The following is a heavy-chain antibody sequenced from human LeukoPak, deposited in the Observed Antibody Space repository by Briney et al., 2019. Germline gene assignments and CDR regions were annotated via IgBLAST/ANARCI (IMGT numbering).Heavy chain of an antibody. V-gene: IGHV4-59*01. D-gene: IGHD3-3*01. Sequence: SETLSLTCTVSGGSITSWYWSWIRQTPGKGLEWIGYIHYSGSTNYNPSLKSRVTISVDTSKNQFSLKLSSVTAADTALYYCARGYDVWSGRSPDAFDIWGQGTMVTVSS. CDR3: ARGYDVWSGRSPDAFDI. J-gene: IGHJ3*02. CDR2: IHYSGST. CDR1: GGSITSWY.